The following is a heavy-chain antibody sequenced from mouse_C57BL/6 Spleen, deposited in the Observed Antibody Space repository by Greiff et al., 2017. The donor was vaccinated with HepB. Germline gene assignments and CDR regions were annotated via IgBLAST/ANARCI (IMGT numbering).Heavy chain of an antibody. D-gene: IGHD1-1*01. CDR1: GYTFTDYN. V-gene: IGHV1-22*01. CDR2: INPNNGGT. CDR3: ARRAYYYGSSYWYFDV. J-gene: IGHJ1*03. Sequence: VQLQQSGPELVKPGASVKMSCKASGYTFTDYNMHWVKQSHGKSLEWIGYINPNNGGTSYNQKFKGKATLTVNKSSSTAYMELRSLTSEDSAVYYCARRAYYYGSSYWYFDVWGTGTTVTVSS.